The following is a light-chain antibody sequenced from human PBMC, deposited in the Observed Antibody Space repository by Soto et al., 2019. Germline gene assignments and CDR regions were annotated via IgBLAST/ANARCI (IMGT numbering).Light chain of an antibody. CDR3: SSYTSSSTPYV. J-gene: IGLJ1*01. CDR1: SSDVGGYNY. V-gene: IGLV2-14*01. Sequence: ALTQPASVSGSPGQSITISCTGTSSDVGGYNYVSWYQQHPGKAPKLMIYDVSNRPSGVSNRFSGSKSGNTASLTISGLQDEDEADYYCSSYTSSSTPYVFGTGTKVTVL. CDR2: DVS.